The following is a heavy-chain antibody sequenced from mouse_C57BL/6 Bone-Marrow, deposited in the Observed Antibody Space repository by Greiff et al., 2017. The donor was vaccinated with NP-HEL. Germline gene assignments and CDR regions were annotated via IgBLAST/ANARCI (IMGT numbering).Heavy chain of an antibody. Sequence: EVKLQESGGGLVPPGESLKLSCESNEYEFPSPDMSWVPKTPEKRLGVVAAINREGGITHYPDTMGRRFIISRDNTKKTRYLQMSRLGSEDTALYYCASPYYSKKDYWGQGTTLTVSS. D-gene: IGHD2-5*01. CDR1: EYEFPSPD. CDR2: INREGGIT. CDR3: ASPYYSKKDY. J-gene: IGHJ2*01. V-gene: IGHV5-2*01.